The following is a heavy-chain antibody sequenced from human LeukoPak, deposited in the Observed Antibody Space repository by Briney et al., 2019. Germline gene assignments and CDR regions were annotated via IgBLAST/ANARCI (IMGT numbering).Heavy chain of an antibody. D-gene: IGHD7-27*01. CDR1: GGSFSGYY. CDR2: INHSGST. CDR3: ARVAGTGEDLFDI. J-gene: IGHJ3*02. Sequence: SETLSLTCAVYGGSFSGYYWSWIRQPPGKGLEWIGEINHSGSTNYNPSLKSRVAISVDTSKNQFSLKLSSVTAADTAVYYCARVAGTGEDLFDIWGQGTMVTVSS. V-gene: IGHV4-34*01.